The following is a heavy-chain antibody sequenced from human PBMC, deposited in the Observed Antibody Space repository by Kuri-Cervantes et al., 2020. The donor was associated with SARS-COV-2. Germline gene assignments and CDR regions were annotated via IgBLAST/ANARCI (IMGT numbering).Heavy chain of an antibody. D-gene: IGHD3-22*01. CDR2: ISYDGSNK. CDR3: AKDHDPHYYDSSGYYAY. CDR1: GFTFSSYG. J-gene: IGHJ4*02. V-gene: IGHV3-30*18. Sequence: GESLKISCAASGFTFSSYGMHWVRQAPGKGLEWVAVISYDGSNKYYADSVKGRFTISRDNSKNTLFLQMNSLRAEDTAVYYCAKDHDPHYYDSSGYYAYWGQGTRVTVSS.